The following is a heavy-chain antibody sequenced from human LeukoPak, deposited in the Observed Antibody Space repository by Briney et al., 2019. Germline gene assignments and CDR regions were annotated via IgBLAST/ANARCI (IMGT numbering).Heavy chain of an antibody. Sequence: QTGGSLRLSCAASGFTFSSYWMSWVRQAPVKGLEWVANIKQDGSEKYYVDSVKGRFTISRDNAKNSLYLQMNSLRAEDTAVYYCATGGAIVVVPAAVDYAFDIWGQGTMVTVSS. CDR2: IKQDGSEK. D-gene: IGHD2-2*01. J-gene: IGHJ3*02. CDR3: ATGGAIVVVPAAVDYAFDI. CDR1: GFTFSSYW. V-gene: IGHV3-7*01.